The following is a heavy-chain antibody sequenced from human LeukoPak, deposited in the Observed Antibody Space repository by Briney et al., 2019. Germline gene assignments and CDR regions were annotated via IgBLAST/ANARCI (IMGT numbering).Heavy chain of an antibody. CDR3: AREYYDTSGSKYSFDI. J-gene: IGHJ3*02. V-gene: IGHV1-2*02. CDR2: IDPDSGGT. CDR1: GYTLTDYY. D-gene: IGHD3-22*01. Sequence: ASVKVSCRASGYTLTDYYMHWVRQAPGQGLEWMGCIDPDSGGTKSAQRFQGRVTMTRDTSITTVYMELITLRSDDTAAYYCAREYYDTSGSKYSFDIWGQGTMVTVSS.